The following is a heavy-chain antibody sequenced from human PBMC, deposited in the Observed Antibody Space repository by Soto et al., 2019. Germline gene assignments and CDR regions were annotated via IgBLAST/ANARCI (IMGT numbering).Heavy chain of an antibody. D-gene: IGHD6-19*01. Sequence: EVQLLESGGGLVQPGGSLRLSCAASGFTFGNYAMNWVRQAPGKGLEWVSVISGSGGSTYYADSVKGRFTISRDNSKNTLYVQMNSLRAEDTAVFYCARRSSGWYFDYWGQGTLVTVSS. CDR3: ARRSSGWYFDY. CDR2: ISGSGGST. CDR1: GFTFGNYA. V-gene: IGHV3-23*01. J-gene: IGHJ4*02.